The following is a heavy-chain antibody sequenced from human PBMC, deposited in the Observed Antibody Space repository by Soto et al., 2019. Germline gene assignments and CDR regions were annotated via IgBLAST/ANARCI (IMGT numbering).Heavy chain of an antibody. D-gene: IGHD5-12*01. CDR3: ASRDPGNSVDY. J-gene: IGHJ4*02. CDR1: GGSFTSNNW. Sequence: PSETLSLTCAVSGGSFTSNNWWTLVLQPPGQGLEWIGEIYRTWSTNYNPSLKSRVTIPLDKSENQFSLKVTSLTAADTAVYYCASRDPGNSVDYWGQGTLVTV. CDR2: IYRTWST. V-gene: IGHV4-4*02.